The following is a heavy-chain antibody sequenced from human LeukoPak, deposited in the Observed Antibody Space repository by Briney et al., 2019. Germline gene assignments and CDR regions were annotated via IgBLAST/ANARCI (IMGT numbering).Heavy chain of an antibody. V-gene: IGHV1-2*02. CDR1: GYTFTGYY. CDR3: ARKGEGSYYFDY. CDR2: INPNSGGT. J-gene: IGHJ4*02. D-gene: IGHD3-10*01. Sequence: ASAKVSCKASGYTFTGYYMHWVRQAPGQGLEWMGWINPNSGGTNYAQKFQGRVTMTRDTSISTAYMELSRLRSDDTAVYYCARKGEGSYYFDYWGQGTLVTVSS.